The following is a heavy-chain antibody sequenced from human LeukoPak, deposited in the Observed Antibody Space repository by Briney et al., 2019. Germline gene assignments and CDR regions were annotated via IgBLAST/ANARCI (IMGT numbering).Heavy chain of an antibody. CDR3: ASTGVSRGWYEIDY. Sequence: PGGSLRLSCAASGFTFSSYSMNWVRQAPGKGLEWVSYISSSSSTIYYADSVKGRFTISRDNAKNSLYLQMNSLRAEDTAVYYCASTGVSRGWYEIDYWGQGTLVTVSS. J-gene: IGHJ4*02. CDR1: GFTFSSYS. CDR2: ISSSSSTI. D-gene: IGHD6-19*01. V-gene: IGHV3-48*04.